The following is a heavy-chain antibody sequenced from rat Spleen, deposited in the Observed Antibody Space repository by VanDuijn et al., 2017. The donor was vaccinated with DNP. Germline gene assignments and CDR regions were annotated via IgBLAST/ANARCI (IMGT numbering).Heavy chain of an antibody. CDR3: TIGYYSY. CDR1: GFSLTSYH. J-gene: IGHJ2*01. CDR2: VWSNGDT. Sequence: QVQLKESGPGLVQPSQTLSLTCTVSGFSLTSYHVHWVRQPPGKGLEWMGVVWSNGDTSYSSVLKSRLSISRDTSKSQVLLTMHGLQTEDTAAYYCTIGYYSYWGQGAMVTVSS. V-gene: IGHV2-32*01. D-gene: IGHD1-1*01.